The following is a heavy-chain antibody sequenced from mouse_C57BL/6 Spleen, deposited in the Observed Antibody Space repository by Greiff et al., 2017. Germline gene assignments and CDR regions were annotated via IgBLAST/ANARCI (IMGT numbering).Heavy chain of an antibody. CDR3: ARGGAQATGY. CDR1: GYTFTSYW. V-gene: IGHV1-61*01. J-gene: IGHJ2*01. D-gene: IGHD3-2*02. CDR2: IYPSDSET. Sequence: QVQLQQPGAELVRPGSSVKLSCKASGYTFTSYWMEWVKQRPGQGLEWIGNIYPSDSETHYNQKFKDKATLTVDKSSSTAYMQLSSLTSEDSAVYYCARGGAQATGYWGQGTTLTVSS.